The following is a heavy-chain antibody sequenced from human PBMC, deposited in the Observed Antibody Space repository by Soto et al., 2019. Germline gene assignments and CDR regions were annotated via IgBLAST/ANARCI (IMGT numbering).Heavy chain of an antibody. CDR2: IYPGDSDT. Sequence: GDSLKISCQASGYSFTSHWLGWVRHMPVKGLHWMGMIYPGDSDTRYSPSFQGQVTISADKSISTAYLQWSSLKASDTAMYYCASQKGYCSSTSCYTGDSFDYWGQATLVTAS. CDR1: GYSFTSHW. CDR3: ASQKGYCSSTSCYTGDSFDY. D-gene: IGHD2-2*02. V-gene: IGHV5-51*01. J-gene: IGHJ4*02.